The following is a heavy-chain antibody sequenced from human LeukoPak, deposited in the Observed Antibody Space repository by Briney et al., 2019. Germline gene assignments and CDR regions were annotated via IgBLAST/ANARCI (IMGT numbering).Heavy chain of an antibody. CDR1: GFAVSSTY. Sequence: GGSLRLSRAASGFAVSSTYMNWVRQAPGKGLEWVSVIYSGGSTNYADSVKGRFTISRDNSKNTLYLQMNSLRAEDTAVYYCIYGYTLDFWGQGTLVTVSS. J-gene: IGHJ4*02. V-gene: IGHV3-53*01. CDR2: IYSGGST. CDR3: IYGYTLDF. D-gene: IGHD5-18*01.